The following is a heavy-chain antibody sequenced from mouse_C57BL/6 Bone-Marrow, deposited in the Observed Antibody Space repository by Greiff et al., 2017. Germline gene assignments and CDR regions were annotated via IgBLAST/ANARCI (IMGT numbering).Heavy chain of an antibody. Sequence: QVQLQQSGAELARPGASVKLSCKASGYTFTSYGISWVKQRTGQGLEWIGEIYPRSGNTYYNEKFKGKDTLTADKSSSTAYMELRSLTSEDSAVYFCARRAMVTSPDYFDYWGQGTTLTVSS. CDR1: GYTFTSYG. D-gene: IGHD2-2*01. V-gene: IGHV1-81*01. J-gene: IGHJ2*01. CDR3: ARRAMVTSPDYFDY. CDR2: IYPRSGNT.